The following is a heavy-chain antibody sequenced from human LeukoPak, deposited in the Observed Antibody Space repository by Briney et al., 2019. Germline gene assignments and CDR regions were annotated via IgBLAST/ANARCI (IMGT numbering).Heavy chain of an antibody. J-gene: IGHJ4*02. Sequence: GGSLRLSCAASGFTFSSYAMSWVRQAPGKGLEWVSAISGSGGSTYYADSVKGRFTISRDNSKNTLYLQMNSLRAEDTAVYYCAKARRFSCGGDCYFDYWGQGTLVTVSS. CDR2: ISGSGGST. CDR1: GFTFSSYA. V-gene: IGHV3-23*01. D-gene: IGHD2-21*01. CDR3: AKARRFSCGGDCYFDY.